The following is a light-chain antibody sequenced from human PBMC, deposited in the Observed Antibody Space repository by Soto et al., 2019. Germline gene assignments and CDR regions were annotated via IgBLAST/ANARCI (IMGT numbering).Light chain of an antibody. CDR2: EVS. J-gene: IGLJ1*01. CDR1: SSDVGGYNY. V-gene: IGLV2-8*01. CDR3: SSYAGSIRYV. Sequence: QSALTQPPSASGSPGQSVTISCTGTSSDVGGYNYVSWYQQHPGKAPKLMIYEVSKRPSGVPDRFSGSKSGNTASLTVSGLQAEDEADYYCSSYAGSIRYVFGTGTKLTVL.